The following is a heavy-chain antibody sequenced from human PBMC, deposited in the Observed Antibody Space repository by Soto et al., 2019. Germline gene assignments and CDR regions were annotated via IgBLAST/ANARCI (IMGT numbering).Heavy chain of an antibody. CDR1: GGSISSSNYY. V-gene: IGHV4-39*01. CDR3: ARHKGTIAAPGPIDY. D-gene: IGHD6-13*01. J-gene: IGHJ4*02. Sequence: SETLSLTCTVSGGSISSSNYYWGWIRQPPGKGLEWLGNIYYSGSTYYNPSLESRVTISVDTSRNQFSLKLSSVAAADTAVYYCARHKGTIAAPGPIDYWGQGTLVTVSS. CDR2: IYYSGST.